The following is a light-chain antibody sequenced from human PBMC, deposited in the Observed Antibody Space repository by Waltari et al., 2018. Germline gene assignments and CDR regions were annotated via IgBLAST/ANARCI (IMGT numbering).Light chain of an antibody. CDR2: AAS. J-gene: IGKJ3*01. CDR1: QSVSSY. Sequence: DIQMTQSPTSLSASVGDRVTITCRASQSVSSYLNWYQQKPGKAPKLLIYAASTLQSGDPSRFSGSGYGTDFILTIGSLQPDDFATYYCQESLTSPVFGPGTKVEMK. V-gene: IGKV1-39*01. CDR3: QESLTSPV.